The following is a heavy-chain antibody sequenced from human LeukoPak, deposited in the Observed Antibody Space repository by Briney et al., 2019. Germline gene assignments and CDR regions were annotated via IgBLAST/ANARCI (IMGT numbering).Heavy chain of an antibody. CDR2: IIPILGIA. D-gene: IGHD3-22*01. CDR1: GGTFSSYA. J-gene: IGHJ3*02. CDR3: ARMFHYYDSSGPTGAYAFDI. V-gene: IGHV1-69*04. Sequence: GASVKVSCKASGGTFSSYAISWVRQAPGQGLEWMGRIIPILGIANYAQKFQGRVTITADKSTSTAYMELSSLRSEDTAVYYCARMFHYYDSSGPTGAYAFDIWGQGTMVTVSS.